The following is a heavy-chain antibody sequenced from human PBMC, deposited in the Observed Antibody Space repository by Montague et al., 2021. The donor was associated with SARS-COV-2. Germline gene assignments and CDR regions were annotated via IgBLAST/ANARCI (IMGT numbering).Heavy chain of an antibody. Sequence: SETLSLTCTVSGDSISSYYWTWIRQPPGRGLEWIGYVFQSGYSNSNRSLKGRVTISVDTSRKQFYLKLSSVTAADTAVYYCARESATAQYLEYWGQGAMVTVSS. V-gene: IGHV4-59*01. CDR2: VFQSGYS. J-gene: IGHJ4*01. D-gene: IGHD2-2*01. CDR1: GDSISSYY. CDR3: ARESATAQYLEY.